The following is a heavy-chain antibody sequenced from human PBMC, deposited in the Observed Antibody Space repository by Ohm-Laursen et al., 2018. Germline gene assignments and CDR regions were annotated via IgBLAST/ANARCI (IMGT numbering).Heavy chain of an antibody. D-gene: IGHD3-22*01. CDR2: IYSGDSDT. V-gene: IGHV5-51*01. J-gene: IGHJ4*02. Sequence: ESLKISCKGSGYSFTSYWIGWVRQMPGKGLGWMGIIYSGDSDTRYSPTFQGQVTISADKSSSTAYLQWCRLKASDTAMYYCARSPQHYYDSSIFDYWGQGSLVTVSS. CDR1: GYSFTSYW. CDR3: ARSPQHYYDSSIFDY.